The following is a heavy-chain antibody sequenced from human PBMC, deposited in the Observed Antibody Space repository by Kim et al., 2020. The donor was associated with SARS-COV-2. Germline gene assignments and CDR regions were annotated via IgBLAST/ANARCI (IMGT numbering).Heavy chain of an antibody. CDR2: ISSSGSTI. D-gene: IGHD3-10*01. CDR1: GFTFSSYE. J-gene: IGHJ5*02. V-gene: IGHV3-48*03. CDR3: ATIQWELTYYYGSGGRTFDP. Sequence: GGSLRLSCAASGFTFSSYEMNWVRQAPGKGLEWVSYISSSGSTIYYADSVKGRFTISRDNAKNSLYLQMNSLRAEDTAVYYCATIQWELTYYYGSGGRTFDPWGQGTLVTVSS.